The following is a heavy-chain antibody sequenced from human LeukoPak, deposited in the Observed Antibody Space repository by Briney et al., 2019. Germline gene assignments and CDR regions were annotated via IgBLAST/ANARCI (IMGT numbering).Heavy chain of an antibody. CDR3: AKDRVAVAGFTGMDV. CDR1: QFTFSDYY. V-gene: IGHV3-11*01. Sequence: NPGGSLRLSCAASQFTFSDYYMSWIRQAPGKGLEWISYISSSGSTIYYADSVKGRFTISRDNAKNSLYLQMNSLRAEDTAVYYCAKDRVAVAGFTGMDVWGQGTTVTVSS. J-gene: IGHJ6*02. CDR2: ISSSGSTI. D-gene: IGHD6-19*01.